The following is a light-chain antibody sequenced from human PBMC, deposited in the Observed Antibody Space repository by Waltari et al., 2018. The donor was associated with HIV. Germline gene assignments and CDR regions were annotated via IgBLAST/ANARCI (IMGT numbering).Light chain of an antibody. CDR3: QQYGGSST. J-gene: IGKJ4*01. V-gene: IGKV3-20*01. CDR1: QSVSSS. Sequence: EIVLTQSPGTLSLSPGERATLSCRASQSVSSSLAWYHQKPGQAPRLLISGASSRATGIPDRFSGSGSGTDFTLTINRLEPEDFAVYYCQQYGGSSTFGGGTKVEI. CDR2: GAS.